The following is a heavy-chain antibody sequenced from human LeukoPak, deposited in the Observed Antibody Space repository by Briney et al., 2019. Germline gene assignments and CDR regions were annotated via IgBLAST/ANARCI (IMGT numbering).Heavy chain of an antibody. Sequence: GGSLRLSCAASGFTFSSYSMNWVRQAPGKGLEWVSSISSSSSYIYYADSVKGRFTISRGNAKNSLYLQMNSLRAEDTAVYYCASGYSSGPVYWGQGNLVTVSS. CDR3: ASGYSSGPVY. CDR2: ISSSSSYI. V-gene: IGHV3-21*01. CDR1: GFTFSSYS. J-gene: IGHJ4*02. D-gene: IGHD6-19*01.